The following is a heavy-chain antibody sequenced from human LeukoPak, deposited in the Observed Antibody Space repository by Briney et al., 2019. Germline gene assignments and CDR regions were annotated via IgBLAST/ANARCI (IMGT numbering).Heavy chain of an antibody. J-gene: IGHJ4*02. CDR2: INHSGST. V-gene: IGHV4-34*01. CDR1: GGSFSGYY. Sequence: PSETLSLTCAVYGGSFSGYYWSWIRQPPGKGLEWIGEINHSGSTNYNPSLKSRVTISVDTSKNQFSLKLSSVTAADTAVYYCARVGGSSWPFDYWGQGTLVTVSS. D-gene: IGHD6-13*01. CDR3: ARVGGSSWPFDY.